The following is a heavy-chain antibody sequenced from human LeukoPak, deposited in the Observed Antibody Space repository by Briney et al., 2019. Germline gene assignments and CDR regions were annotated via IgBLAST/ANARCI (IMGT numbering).Heavy chain of an antibody. V-gene: IGHV1-69*05. Sequence: ASVKVSCKASGGTFSSYAISWVRLAPGQGLEWMGGIIPIFGTANYAQKFQGRVTITTDESTSTAYMELSSLRSEDTAVYYCAREYYYDSSGSWNSFDPWGQGTLVTVSS. CDR1: GGTFSSYA. J-gene: IGHJ5*02. CDR3: AREYYYDSSGSWNSFDP. D-gene: IGHD3-22*01. CDR2: IIPIFGTA.